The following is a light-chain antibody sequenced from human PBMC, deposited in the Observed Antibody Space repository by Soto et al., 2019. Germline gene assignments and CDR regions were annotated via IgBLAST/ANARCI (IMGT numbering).Light chain of an antibody. V-gene: IGKV3-11*01. Sequence: ELVLTQSPATLSLSPGERATLSCRASQSVSSFLAWYQQKPGQAPRLLISDASNRATGIPARFSGSGSGTDFTLTVSHLEPEDFAVYYCQQYTNWPPITFGQGTRLEI. J-gene: IGKJ5*01. CDR3: QQYTNWPPIT. CDR2: DAS. CDR1: QSVSSF.